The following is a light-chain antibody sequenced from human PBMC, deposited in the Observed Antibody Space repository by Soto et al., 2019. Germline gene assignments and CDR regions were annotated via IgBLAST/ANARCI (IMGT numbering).Light chain of an antibody. CDR2: EVS. Sequence: QSVLTQPASVSGSPGQSITISCTGTSSDVGYYDYVSWYQQHPDKAPKLLIYEVSNRPSGISYRFSGSKSGNTASLTISGLQAEDEADYYCSSYTSSSTVFFGGGTKLPVL. J-gene: IGLJ2*01. CDR1: SSDVGYYDY. CDR3: SSYTSSSTVF. V-gene: IGLV2-14*01.